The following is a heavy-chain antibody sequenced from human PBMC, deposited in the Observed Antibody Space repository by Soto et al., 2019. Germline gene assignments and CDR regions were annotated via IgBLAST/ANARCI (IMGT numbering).Heavy chain of an antibody. Sequence: QVQLVESGGGVVQPGGSLKLSCAVSGFTFSNYDMHWVRQAPGKGLEWVAGVSYDGRSEYYADSVKGRFTISRDNSKNTLYLQMATLRAEDTAVYYCANGLLSSVSAPEYAYWGQGSLVTVSS. J-gene: IGHJ4*02. CDR1: GFTFSNYD. CDR2: VSYDGRSE. D-gene: IGHD6-19*01. V-gene: IGHV3-30*18. CDR3: ANGLLSSVSAPEYAY.